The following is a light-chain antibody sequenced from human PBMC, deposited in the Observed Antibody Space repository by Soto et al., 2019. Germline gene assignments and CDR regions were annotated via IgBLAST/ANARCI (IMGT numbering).Light chain of an antibody. V-gene: IGKV1-39*01. CDR2: AAS. J-gene: IGKJ5*01. CDR1: ESVSIH. Sequence: DIQMTQSPSSLSASVGDRVTITCRASESVSIHLNLYHPKSGRAPQLLLHAASTLQTGVPSRFSGSGSGTDFTLTISSLQPEDFATYYCQQSYSVPLTFGQGTRLEI. CDR3: QQSYSVPLT.